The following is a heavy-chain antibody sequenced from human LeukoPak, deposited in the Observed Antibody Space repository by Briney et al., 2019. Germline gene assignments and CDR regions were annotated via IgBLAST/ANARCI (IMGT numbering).Heavy chain of an antibody. V-gene: IGHV1-69*04. D-gene: IGHD4-17*01. CDR3: ARDEGGYYGDYAGYFDY. CDR1: GGTFSSYT. CDR2: IIPILGIA. Sequence: ASVKVSCKASGGTFSSYTISWVRQAPGQGLEWMGRIIPILGIANYAQKFQGRVTITADKSTSTAYMEPSSLRSEDTAVYYCARDEGGYYGDYAGYFDYWGQGTLVTVSS. J-gene: IGHJ4*02.